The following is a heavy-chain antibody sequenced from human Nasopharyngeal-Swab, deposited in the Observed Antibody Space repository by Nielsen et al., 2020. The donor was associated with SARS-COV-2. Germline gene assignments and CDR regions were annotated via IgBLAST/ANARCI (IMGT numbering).Heavy chain of an antibody. J-gene: IGHJ4*02. CDR2: INACNGKT. CDR1: GYTFTSYA. V-gene: IGHV1-3*01. Sequence: ASVQVSCMASGYTFTSYAMHWVRQAPGHRLEWMGWINACNGKTKYSQKFQGRDTITRDTSASTAYMELSSLRSEDTAVYDCPREFKTYYYGSGSSHFDYWGQGTLVTVSS. CDR3: PREFKTYYYGSGSSHFDY. D-gene: IGHD3-10*01.